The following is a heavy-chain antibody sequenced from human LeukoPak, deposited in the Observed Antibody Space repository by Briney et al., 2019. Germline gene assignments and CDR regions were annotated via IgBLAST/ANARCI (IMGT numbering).Heavy chain of an antibody. D-gene: IGHD6-19*01. CDR3: AREIGIAVAGTSDY. V-gene: IGHV1-18*01. Sequence: ASVKVSCKASGYTFTSYGISWVRQAPGQGLEWMGWISAYNGNTNYAQKLQGRVTMTTDTSTSTAYMELRSLRFDDTAVYYCAREIGIAVAGTSDYRGQGTLVTVSS. CDR2: ISAYNGNT. J-gene: IGHJ4*02. CDR1: GYTFTSYG.